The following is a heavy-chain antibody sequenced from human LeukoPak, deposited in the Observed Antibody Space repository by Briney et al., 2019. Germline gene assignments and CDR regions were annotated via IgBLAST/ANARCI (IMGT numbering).Heavy chain of an antibody. CDR1: GFTFSSYG. CDR3: SKKGAGLGCNLAVVPFEF. J-gene: IGHJ4*02. Sequence: TGGSLRLSCAASGFTFSSYGMNWVRQAPGKGLEWVSAISGGGGSTYYADSVKGRFTISRDNSKNTLYLQMNSLRAEDTAVYHRSKKGAGLGCNLAVVPFEFWGQGTLGNGSS. D-gene: IGHD4-23*01. V-gene: IGHV3-23*01. CDR2: ISGGGGST.